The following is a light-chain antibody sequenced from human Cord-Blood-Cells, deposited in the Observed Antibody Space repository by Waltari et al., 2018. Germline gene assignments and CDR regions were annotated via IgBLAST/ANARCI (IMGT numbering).Light chain of an antibody. Sequence: QSALPQPASVSGSPGQSITISCTGTSSDVGGYNYVSWYLQHPGKAPKLMLYDVSNRPSVVSNRFAGSKSGNTASLTISGLQAEDEADYYCSSYTSSSTWVFGGGTKLTVL. J-gene: IGLJ3*02. CDR3: SSYTSSSTWV. CDR2: DVS. CDR1: SSDVGGYNY. V-gene: IGLV2-14*01.